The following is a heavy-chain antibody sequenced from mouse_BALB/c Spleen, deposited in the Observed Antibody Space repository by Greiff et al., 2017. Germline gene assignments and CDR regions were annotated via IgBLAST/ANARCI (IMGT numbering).Heavy chain of an antibody. V-gene: IGHV14-3*02. D-gene: IGHD2-14*01. CDR2: IDPANGNT. CDR3: ARAYRYEWYFDV. Sequence: VQLQQSGAELVKPGASVKLSCTASGFNIKDTYMHWVKQRPEQGLEWIGRIDPANGNTKYDPKFQGKATITADKSSNTAYLQLSSLTSEDTAVYYCARAYRYEWYFDVWGAGTTVTVSS. CDR1: GFNIKDTY. J-gene: IGHJ1*01.